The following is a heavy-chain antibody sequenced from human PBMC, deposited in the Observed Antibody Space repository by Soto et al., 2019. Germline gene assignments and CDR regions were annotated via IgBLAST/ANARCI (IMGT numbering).Heavy chain of an antibody. V-gene: IGHV3-64D*08. D-gene: IGHD3-9*01. CDR3: VKDLQATNYDILTGYLGDY. J-gene: IGHJ4*02. CDR2: ISSNGGST. CDR1: GFTFSSYA. Sequence: GGSLRLSCSASGFTFSSYAMHWVRQAPGKGLEYVSAISSNGGSTYYADSVKGRFTISRDNSKNTLYLQMSSLRAEDTAVYYCVKDLQATNYDILTGYLGDYWGQGTLVTVSS.